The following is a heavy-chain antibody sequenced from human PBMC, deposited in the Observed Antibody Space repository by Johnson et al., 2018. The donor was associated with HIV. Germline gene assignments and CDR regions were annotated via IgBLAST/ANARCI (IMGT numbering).Heavy chain of an antibody. CDR2: IGTAGDT. CDR1: GFTFSSYD. D-gene: IGHD1-26*01. J-gene: IGHJ3*02. V-gene: IGHV3-13*01. Sequence: VQLVESGGGLVQPGRSLRLSCAASGFTFSSYDMHWVRQATGKGLEWVSAIGTAGDTYYPGSVKGRFTISREDAKSSLYLQMNSLRAEDTAVYYCAKDLIELQGAFDIWGQGTMVTVSS. CDR3: AKDLIELQGAFDI.